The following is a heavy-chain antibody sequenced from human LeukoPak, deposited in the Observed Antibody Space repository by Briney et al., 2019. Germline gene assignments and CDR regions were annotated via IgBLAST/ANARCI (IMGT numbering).Heavy chain of an antibody. V-gene: IGHV3-53*01. D-gene: IGHD2-8*01. CDR3: ARGPTNGQAFDY. CDR1: GFTVSTNY. CDR2: IYSGGST. J-gene: IGHJ4*02. Sequence: GGSLRLSCAASGFTVSTNYMSWVRQAPGKGLEWVSVIYSGGSTYHADSVKGRFTISRDNAKNSLYLQMNSLRAEDTAVYYCARGPTNGQAFDYWGQGTLVSVSS.